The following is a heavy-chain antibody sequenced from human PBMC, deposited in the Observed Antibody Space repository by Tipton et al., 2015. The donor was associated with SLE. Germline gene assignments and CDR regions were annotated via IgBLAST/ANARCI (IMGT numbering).Heavy chain of an antibody. J-gene: IGHJ4*02. D-gene: IGHD3-16*01. CDR3: ARCGGARDY. CDR1: GGSFSGYY. Sequence: LSLTCAVYGGSFSGYYWSWIRQPPGKGLEWIGEINHSGSTNYNPSLKSRVTISVDTSKNQFSLKRSSVTAADTAVYYCARCGGARDYWGQGTLVTVSS. V-gene: IGHV4-34*01. CDR2: INHSGST.